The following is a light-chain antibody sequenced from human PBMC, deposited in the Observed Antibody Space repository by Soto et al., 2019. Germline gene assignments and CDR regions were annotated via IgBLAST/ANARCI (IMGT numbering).Light chain of an antibody. CDR1: QMVSSNY. V-gene: IGKV3-20*01. Sequence: EIVLTQSPGTLSLSPGERATLSFRAIQMVSSNYLAWYQQKPGQAPRLLIYGASSRATGVPDRFSGSGSGTQFTLTISSLQSEDFAVYYCQQCNDSPPWTFGQGTKVDIK. CDR3: QQCNDSPPWT. J-gene: IGKJ1*01. CDR2: GAS.